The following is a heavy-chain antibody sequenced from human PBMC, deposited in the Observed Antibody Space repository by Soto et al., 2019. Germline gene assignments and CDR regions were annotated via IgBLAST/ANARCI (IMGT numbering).Heavy chain of an antibody. CDR3: ARDPSIVLGPAAPYYYYYYGIDV. CDR2: IKQDGSEK. J-gene: IGHJ6*02. V-gene: IGHV3-7*01. D-gene: IGHD2-2*01. Sequence: GGSLRLSCAASGLTFSSYWMSWFRQAPGKGLEWVANIKQDGSEKYYVDSVKGRFTISRDNAKNSLYLQMNSLRAEDTAVYYCARDPSIVLGPAAPYYYYYYGIDVWGQGTTGT. CDR1: GLTFSSYW.